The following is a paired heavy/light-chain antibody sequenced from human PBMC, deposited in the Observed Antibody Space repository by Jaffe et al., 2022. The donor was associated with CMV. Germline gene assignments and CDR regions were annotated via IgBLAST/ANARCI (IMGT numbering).Heavy chain of an antibody. D-gene: IGHD3-3*01. J-gene: IGHJ5*02. CDR1: GGSISSSSYY. CDR2: IYYSGST. Sequence: QLQLQESGPGLVKPSETLSLTCTVSGGSISSSSYYWGWIRQPPGKGLEWIGSIYYSGSTYYNPSLKSRVTISVDTSKNQFSLKLSSVTAADTAVYYCARQGPMSTIFGVVPNWFDPWGQGTLVTVSS. CDR3: ARQGPMSTIFGVVPNWFDP. V-gene: IGHV4-39*01.
Light chain of an antibody. J-gene: IGLJ2*01. CDR1: SSDVGGYNY. V-gene: IGLV2-8*01. CDR3: SSYAGSNKYVV. CDR2: EVS. Sequence: QSALTQPPSASGSPGQSVTISCTGTSSDVGGYNYVSWYQQHPGKAPKLMIYEVSKRPSGVPDRFSGSKSGNTASLTVSGLQAEDEADYYCSSYAGSNKYVVFGGGTKLTVL.